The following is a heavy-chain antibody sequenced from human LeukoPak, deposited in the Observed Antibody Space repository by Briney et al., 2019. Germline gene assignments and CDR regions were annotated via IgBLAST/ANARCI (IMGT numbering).Heavy chain of an antibody. CDR2: TSYDGSTK. J-gene: IGHJ4*02. V-gene: IGHV3-30*18. CDR1: GFAFSNYG. Sequence: PGRCLTLSCVVSGFAFSNYGMHWVRQAPGKGLEWVALTSYDGSTKYYADSVKGRFTISKDNSRNTVYLHMNSLKVEDTATYYCAKPSDEHFDYWGQGTLVTVSS. CDR3: AKPSDEHFDY.